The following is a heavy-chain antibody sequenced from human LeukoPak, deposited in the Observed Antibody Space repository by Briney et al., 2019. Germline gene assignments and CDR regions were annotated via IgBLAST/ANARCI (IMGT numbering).Heavy chain of an antibody. CDR2: ISSSSSYI. J-gene: IGHJ4*02. CDR3: ASRYYDSSGYYLFDY. Sequence: GGSLRLSCAASGFTFSSQWMSWVRQAPGKGLEWVSSISSSSSYIYYADSVKGRFTISRDNAKNSLYLQMNSLRAEDTAVYYCASRYYDSSGYYLFDYWGQGTLVTVSS. D-gene: IGHD3-22*01. V-gene: IGHV3-21*01. CDR1: GFTFSSQW.